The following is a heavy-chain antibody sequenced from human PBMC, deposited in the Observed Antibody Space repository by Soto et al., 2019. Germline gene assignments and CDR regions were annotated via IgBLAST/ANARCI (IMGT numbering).Heavy chain of an antibody. Sequence: PGGSLRLSCAFSRLTFSINYFGLVRQAPGKGLEWVSIIYVGGSTYYADSVRGRFTISRDNSNNTLFLQMNSLRAEDTAVYYCARAHSVLGSYATWFEPWGQGTLVTVSS. J-gene: IGHJ5*02. CDR2: IYVGGST. CDR1: RLTFSINY. CDR3: ARAHSVLGSYATWFEP. D-gene: IGHD3-16*01. V-gene: IGHV3-66*01.